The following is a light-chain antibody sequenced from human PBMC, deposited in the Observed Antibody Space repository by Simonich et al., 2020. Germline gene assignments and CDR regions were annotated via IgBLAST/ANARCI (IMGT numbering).Light chain of an antibody. Sequence: EIVMTQSPATLSVSPGERATLSCRASQGVNSNLAWYQQKPGQAPRLPMSGASTRATGIPARFSGSGSATEFTLTISSMQSEDFAVYYCQQYNNWPLTFGPGTKVDIK. CDR2: GAS. J-gene: IGKJ3*01. V-gene: IGKV3-15*01. CDR3: QQYNNWPLT. CDR1: QGVNSN.